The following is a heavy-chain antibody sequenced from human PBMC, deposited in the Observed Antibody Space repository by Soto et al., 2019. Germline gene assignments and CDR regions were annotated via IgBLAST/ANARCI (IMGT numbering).Heavy chain of an antibody. J-gene: IGHJ4*02. CDR1: GFTFSSYS. D-gene: IGHD4-17*01. CDR3: ARDVDADFRTDFDY. Sequence: HPGGSLRLSCAASGFTFSSYSLNWVRQAPGKGLEWVSYITSSGTTVCYADSARGRFTISRDNAENSVYLEMDSLRAEDTALYYCARDVDADFRTDFDYWGRGTLVTVSS. V-gene: IGHV3-48*04. CDR2: ITSSGTTV.